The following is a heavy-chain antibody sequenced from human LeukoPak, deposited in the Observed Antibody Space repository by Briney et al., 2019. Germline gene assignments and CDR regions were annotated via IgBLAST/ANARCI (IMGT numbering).Heavy chain of an antibody. CDR1: GFTFSSYS. D-gene: IGHD2-2*01. CDR2: ISSSSSYI. V-gene: IGHV3-21*01. Sequence: GGSLRLSCAASGFTFSSYSMNWVRQAPGKGLEWVSSISSSSSYIYYADSVKGRFTISRDNAKNSLYLQMNSLRAEDTAVYYCARDGGAVVVPAANFDYWGQGTLVTVSS. CDR3: ARDGGAVVVPAANFDY. J-gene: IGHJ4*02.